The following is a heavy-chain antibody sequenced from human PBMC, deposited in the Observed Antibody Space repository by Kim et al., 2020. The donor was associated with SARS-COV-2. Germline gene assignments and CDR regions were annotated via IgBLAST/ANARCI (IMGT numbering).Heavy chain of an antibody. Sequence: FQGRVTITRDTSARTAYMELSSLRSEDTAVYYCARDAYYDSSGYYYPFDYWGQGTLVTVSS. J-gene: IGHJ4*02. D-gene: IGHD3-22*01. CDR3: ARDAYYDSSGYYYPFDY. V-gene: IGHV1-3*01.